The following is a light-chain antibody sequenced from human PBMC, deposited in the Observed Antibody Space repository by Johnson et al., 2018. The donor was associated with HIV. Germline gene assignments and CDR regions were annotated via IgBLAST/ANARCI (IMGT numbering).Light chain of an antibody. CDR1: SSNIGNNY. J-gene: IGLJ1*01. Sequence: QSVLTQPPSVSAAPGQKVTISCSGSSSNIGNNYVSWYQQLPGTAPKLLIYEKNKRPSGIPDRFSGSKFGTSATLVISGLQTGDEADYYCGTWDTSLSAPYVFGTGTKVTVL. CDR2: EKN. CDR3: GTWDTSLSAPYV. V-gene: IGLV1-51*02.